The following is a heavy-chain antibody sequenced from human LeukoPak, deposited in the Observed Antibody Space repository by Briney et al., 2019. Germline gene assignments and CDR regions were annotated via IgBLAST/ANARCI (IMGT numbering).Heavy chain of an antibody. D-gene: IGHD3-22*01. V-gene: IGHV4-39*01. CDR1: GGSISSSSYY. Sequence: SETLSLTCTVSGGSISSSSYYWGWIRQPPGKGLEWIGSIYYSGSTYYNPSLKSRVTISVDTSKNQFSLKLSSVTAADMAVYYCARQDYYDSSGEGFDYWGQGTLVTVSS. CDR3: ARQDYYDSSGEGFDY. CDR2: IYYSGST. J-gene: IGHJ4*02.